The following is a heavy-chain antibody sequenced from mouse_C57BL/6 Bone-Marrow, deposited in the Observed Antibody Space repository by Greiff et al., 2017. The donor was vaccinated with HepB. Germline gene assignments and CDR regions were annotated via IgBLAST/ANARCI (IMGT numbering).Heavy chain of an antibody. J-gene: IGHJ2*01. CDR1: GYSFTNYL. V-gene: IGHV1-54*01. D-gene: IGHD2-1*01. Sequence: QVQLQQSGAELVRPGPSVKVSCTASGYSFTNYLIEWVKQRPGQGLEWIGVINPGSGGTNYNEKFKGKATLTADKSSSSAYMQLSRLTSEDSAVYFCAGRGVTTYYFDDWGQGTTLTVSS. CDR2: INPGSGGT. CDR3: AGRGVTTYYFDD.